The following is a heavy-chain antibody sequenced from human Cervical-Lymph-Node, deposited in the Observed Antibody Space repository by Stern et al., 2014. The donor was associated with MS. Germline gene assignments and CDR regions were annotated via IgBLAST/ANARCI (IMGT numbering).Heavy chain of an antibody. V-gene: IGHV3-30*04. D-gene: IGHD3-22*01. CDR2: ISYDGSNK. Sequence: QVQLEESGGGVIQPGRSLRLSCAASGFTFSTYAMHWVRQAPGKGLAWVAVISYDGSNKYFAESVKGRFTISRDNSKNTLYLQMNSLRADDTAIYYCATANYYDSIGYYTWGQGTLVTVSS. CDR3: ATANYYDSIGYYT. CDR1: GFTFSTYA. J-gene: IGHJ5*02.